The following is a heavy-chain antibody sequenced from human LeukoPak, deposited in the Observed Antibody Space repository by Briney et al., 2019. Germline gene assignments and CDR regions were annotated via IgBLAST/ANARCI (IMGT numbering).Heavy chain of an antibody. D-gene: IGHD2-2*02. V-gene: IGHV3-30-3*01. CDR3: ARGYCSSTSCYNRRLGHYYYMDV. Sequence: GGSLRLSCAASGFTFSSYAMHWVRQAPGKGLEWVAVISYDGSNKYYADSMKGRFTISRDNSKNTLYLQMNSLRAEDTAVYYCARGYCSSTSCYNRRLGHYYYMDVWGKGTTVTVSS. J-gene: IGHJ6*03. CDR2: ISYDGSNK. CDR1: GFTFSSYA.